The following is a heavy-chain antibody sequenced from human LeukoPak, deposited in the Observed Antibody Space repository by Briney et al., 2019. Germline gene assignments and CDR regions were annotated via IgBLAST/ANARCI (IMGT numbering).Heavy chain of an antibody. CDR1: GFTFSGSA. Sequence: GGSLKLSCAASGFTFSGSAMHWVRQASGKGLEWVGRIRSKANSYATAYAASVKGRFTISRDDSKNTAYLQMNSLKTEDTAVYYCTHYSGYDYWYDYFDYWGQGTLVTVSS. CDR3: THYSGYDYWYDYFDY. V-gene: IGHV3-73*01. CDR2: IRSKANSYAT. J-gene: IGHJ4*02. D-gene: IGHD5-12*01.